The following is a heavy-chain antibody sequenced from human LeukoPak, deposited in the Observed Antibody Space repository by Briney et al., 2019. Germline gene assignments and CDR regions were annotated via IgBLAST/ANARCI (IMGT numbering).Heavy chain of an antibody. J-gene: IGHJ5*02. D-gene: IGHD6-6*01. CDR1: GYTFTSYD. V-gene: IGHV1-8*03. Sequence: ASVKVSCKASGYTFTSYDINWVRQATGQGLEWMGWMNPNSGNTGYAQKFQGRVTIARNTSISTAYMELSSLRSEDTAVYYCARGKSTSLYSSSSYNWFDPWGQGTLVTVSS. CDR2: MNPNSGNT. CDR3: ARGKSTSLYSSSSYNWFDP.